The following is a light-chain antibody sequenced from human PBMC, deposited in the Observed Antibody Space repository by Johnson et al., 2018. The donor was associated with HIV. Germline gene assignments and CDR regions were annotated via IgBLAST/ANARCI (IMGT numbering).Light chain of an antibody. CDR3: GTWDSSLSAYV. Sequence: QSVLTQPPSASGTPGQRVTISCSGSSSNIGSNSVNWYQQLPGTAPKLLIYENNKRPSGIPDRFSGSKSGTSATLGITGLPPGDEADYYCGTWDSSLSAYVFGTGTKVTVL. J-gene: IGLJ1*01. V-gene: IGLV1-51*02. CDR2: ENN. CDR1: SSNIGSNS.